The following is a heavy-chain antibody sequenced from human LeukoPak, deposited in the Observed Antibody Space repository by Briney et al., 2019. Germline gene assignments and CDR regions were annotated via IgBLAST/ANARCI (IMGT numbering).Heavy chain of an antibody. V-gene: IGHV5-51*01. D-gene: IGHD7-27*01. J-gene: IGHJ3*02. CDR2: IYPGDSDF. CDR1: GYSFTNYW. CDR3: ARPQDFGLTGMNAFDI. Sequence: GESLKISCKGSGYSFTNYWIGWVRQMPGKGLEWMGIIYPGDSDFRYSPSFQGQVTISADKSISTAYLQWSSLKASDTAMYYCARPQDFGLTGMNAFDIWGQGTMVTVSS.